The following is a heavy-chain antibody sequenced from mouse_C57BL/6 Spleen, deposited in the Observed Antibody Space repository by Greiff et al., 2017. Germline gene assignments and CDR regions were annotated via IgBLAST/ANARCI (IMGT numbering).Heavy chain of an antibody. CDR1: GYTFTDYE. D-gene: IGHD4-1*01. Sequence: QVQLQQSGAELVRPGASVTLSCKASGYTFTDYEMHWVKQTPVHGLEWIGAIDPETGGTAYNQKCKGKAILTADKSSSTAYMELRSLTSEDSAVYYCTKLGRGFAYWGQGTLVTGSA. CDR3: TKLGRGFAY. V-gene: IGHV1-15*01. J-gene: IGHJ3*01. CDR2: IDPETGGT.